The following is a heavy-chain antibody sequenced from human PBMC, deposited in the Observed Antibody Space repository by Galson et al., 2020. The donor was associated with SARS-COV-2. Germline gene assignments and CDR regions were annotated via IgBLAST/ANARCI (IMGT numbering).Heavy chain of an antibody. V-gene: IGHV3-7*01. CDR1: RFTFSNFW. Sequence: GESLKISCAASRFTFSNFWMSWVRQAPGKGLEWVANIKQDGSEKNYVDSVKGRFTISRDNAKNSLYLQMNSLRAEDTAVFYCARGAGSGSYYHGAFDIWGQGTMVTV. CDR2: IKQDGSEK. D-gene: IGHD3-10*01. CDR3: ARGAGSGSYYHGAFDI. J-gene: IGHJ3*02.